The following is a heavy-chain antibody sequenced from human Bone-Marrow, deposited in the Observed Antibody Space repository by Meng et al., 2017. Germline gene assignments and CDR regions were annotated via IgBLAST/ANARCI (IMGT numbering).Heavy chain of an antibody. CDR1: GFTFTSSA. J-gene: IGHJ2*01. Sequence: SVPVSCKASGFTFTSSAVQWVRQARGQRLEWIGWIVVGSGNTNYAQKFQERVTITRDMSTSTAYMELSSLRSEDTAVYYCARMLAYCGGDCYSDWYFDLWGRGTLVTVSS. D-gene: IGHD2-21*02. CDR2: IVVGSGNT. CDR3: ARMLAYCGGDCYSDWYFDL. V-gene: IGHV1-58*01.